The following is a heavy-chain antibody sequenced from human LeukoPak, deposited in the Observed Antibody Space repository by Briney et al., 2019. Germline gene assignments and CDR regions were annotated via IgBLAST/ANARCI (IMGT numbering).Heavy chain of an antibody. D-gene: IGHD5-18*01. J-gene: IGHJ4*02. CDR1: GFTFSSYS. CDR3: ARDVGYSYARLFDY. Sequence: GSLRLSCAASGFTFSSYSMSWVRQAPGKGLKWVSSISSSSSYIYYADSVKGRFTTSRDNAKNSLYLQMNSLRAEDTAVYYCARDVGYSYARLFDYWGQGTLVTVSS. CDR2: ISSSSSYI. V-gene: IGHV3-21*01.